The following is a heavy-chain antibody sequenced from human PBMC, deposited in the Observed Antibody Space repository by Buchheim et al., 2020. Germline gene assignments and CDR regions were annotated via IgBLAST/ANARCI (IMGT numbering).Heavy chain of an antibody. CDR1: GFTFSSYA. CDR3: ASEYSSSSRYIYYGMAV. D-gene: IGHD6-6*01. CDR2: ISYDGTNK. V-gene: IGHV3-30*04. J-gene: IGHJ6*02. Sequence: QVQLVESGGGVVQPGRSLRLSCGASGFTFSSYAMHWVRQAPGKGLEWVAVISYDGTNKYYADSLKGRFTISRDNSKTTLYLQMNSLRAEDTAVYYCASEYSSSSRYIYYGMAVWGQGTT.